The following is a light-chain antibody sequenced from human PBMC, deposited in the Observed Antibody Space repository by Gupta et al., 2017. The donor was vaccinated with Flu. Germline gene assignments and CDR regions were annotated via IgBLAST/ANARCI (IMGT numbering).Light chain of an antibody. CDR1: SSNIGAGYD. CDR2: ANR. V-gene: IGLV1-40*01. J-gene: IGLJ1*01. Sequence: VTISCTGSSSNIGAGYDVHWSQQLPGTAPKLLIYANRNRPSGVPDRFSGSKSGTSASLAIXGXQAEDEXDYYCQSFDSSLSGYVFGTATKVTVL. CDR3: QSFDSSLSGYV.